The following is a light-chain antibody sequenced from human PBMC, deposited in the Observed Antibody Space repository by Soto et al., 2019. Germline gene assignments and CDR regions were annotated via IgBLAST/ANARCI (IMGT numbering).Light chain of an antibody. CDR3: LQNNSYSSWT. Sequence: AIQMTQSPSSLSASVGDRVTVTCRASQDIRSDVCWYQQKPGQAPKVLMYAASRLHSGVPSRFSGSGSGTDFVLTISSLQLEDVATYYCLQNNSYSSWTFGQGTKVDIK. V-gene: IGKV1-6*02. CDR2: AAS. J-gene: IGKJ1*01. CDR1: QDIRSD.